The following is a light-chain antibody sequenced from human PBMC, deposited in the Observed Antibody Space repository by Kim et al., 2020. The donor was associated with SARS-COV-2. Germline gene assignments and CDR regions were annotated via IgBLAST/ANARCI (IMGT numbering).Light chain of an antibody. V-gene: IGKV3-15*01. CDR2: GAS. CDR3: QQYNNWPYP. Sequence: SRSPGERAALACVFSQSTTSNLACYQRIPGQPPRHITYGASTRATGIPARFSGSGSGTEFTRTISSLQSEDFAGYYCQQYNNWPYPFGQGTKLEI. J-gene: IGKJ2*01. CDR1: QSTTSN.